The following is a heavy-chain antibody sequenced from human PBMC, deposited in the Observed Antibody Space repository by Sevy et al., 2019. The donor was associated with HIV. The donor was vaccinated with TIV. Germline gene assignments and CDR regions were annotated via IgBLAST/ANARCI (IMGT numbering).Heavy chain of an antibody. CDR2: ISYDGSNK. CDR1: GFTFGSYG. D-gene: IGHD3-22*01. J-gene: IGHJ1*01. Sequence: GGSLRLSCTASGFTFGSYGMHWVRQAPGKGLEWVAVISYDGSNKYYADSVKGRFTISRDNSKNTLYLQMNSLRAEDTAVYYCAKDSWYYDSSNGRYLQHWGQGTLVTVSS. V-gene: IGHV3-30*18. CDR3: AKDSWYYDSSNGRYLQH.